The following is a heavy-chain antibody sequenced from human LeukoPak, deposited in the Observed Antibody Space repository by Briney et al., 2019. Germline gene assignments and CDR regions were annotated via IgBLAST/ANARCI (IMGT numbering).Heavy chain of an antibody. D-gene: IGHD2-15*01. CDR3: ARHYCSGGTCPAPI. J-gene: IGHJ3*02. V-gene: IGHV3-69-1*01. Sequence: GGSLRLSCAASGFSFSNYEMNWVRQAPGKGLEWVSVISSSTYIFYADSVEGRFTISRDNAKNSLYLQMNSLRAEDTALYYCARHYCSGGTCPAPIWGQGTMVTVSS. CDR1: GFSFSNYE. CDR2: ISSSTYI.